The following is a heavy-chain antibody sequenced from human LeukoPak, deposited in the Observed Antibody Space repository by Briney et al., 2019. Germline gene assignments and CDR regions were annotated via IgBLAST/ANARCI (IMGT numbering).Heavy chain of an antibody. J-gene: IGHJ4*02. Sequence: SETLSLTCTVSGGSISSNSNYWAWIRQPPGRGLEWIGSISYGGSTYYSPSLESRVTISVDTSKNQFSLRLSSVTAADTAVYYCARSIGIAVAGTGDWGQGTLVTVSS. CDR3: ARSIGIAVAGTGD. V-gene: IGHV4-39*01. CDR1: GGSISSNSNY. CDR2: ISYGGST. D-gene: IGHD6-19*01.